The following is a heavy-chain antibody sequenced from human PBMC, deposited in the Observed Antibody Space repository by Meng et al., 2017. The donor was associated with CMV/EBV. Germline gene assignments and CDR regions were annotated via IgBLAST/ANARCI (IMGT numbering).Heavy chain of an antibody. CDR2: IYYSGST. V-gene: IGHV4-39*01. J-gene: IGHJ4*02. D-gene: IGHD2-2*01. CDR3: ARWGGDIVVVPAAIGEFDY. Sequence: SSGYCWGWIRQPPGKGLEWIGSIYYSGSTYYNPSLKSRVTISVDTSKNQFSLKLSSVTAADTAVYYCARWGGDIVVVPAAIGEFDYWGQGTLVTVSS. CDR1: SSGYC.